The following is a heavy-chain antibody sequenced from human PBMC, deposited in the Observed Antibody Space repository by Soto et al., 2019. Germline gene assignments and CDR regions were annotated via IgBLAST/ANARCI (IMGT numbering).Heavy chain of an antibody. CDR3: ARSEQQLDPYYYYYGMDV. CDR1: GGTFSSYA. Sequence: QVQLVQSGAEVKKPGSSVKVSCKASGGTFSSYAISWVRQAPGQGLEWMGGIIPIFGTPNYAQKFKGRVTITADESTSTAYMELSSLRSEDTAVYYCARSEQQLDPYYYYYGMDVWGQGTTVTVSS. V-gene: IGHV1-69*01. D-gene: IGHD6-13*01. CDR2: IIPIFGTP. J-gene: IGHJ6*02.